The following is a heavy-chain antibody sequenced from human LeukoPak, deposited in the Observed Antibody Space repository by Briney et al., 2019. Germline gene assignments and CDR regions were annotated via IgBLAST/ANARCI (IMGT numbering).Heavy chain of an antibody. J-gene: IGHJ5*02. CDR3: AGREEGGTSPFDP. CDR2: IYHSGST. Sequence: SETLSLTCTVSGGSISSGDYYWSWIRQPPGKGLEWIGYIYHSGSTYYNPSLKSRVTISVDRSKNQFSLKLSSVTAADTAVYYCAGREEGGTSPFDPWGQGTLVTVSS. D-gene: IGHD1-26*01. V-gene: IGHV4-30-2*01. CDR1: GGSISSGDYY.